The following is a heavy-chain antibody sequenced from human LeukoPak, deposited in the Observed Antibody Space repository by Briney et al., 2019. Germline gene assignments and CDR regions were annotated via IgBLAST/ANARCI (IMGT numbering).Heavy chain of an antibody. CDR3: AREGFGSGTEKYWYFDL. D-gene: IGHD1-26*01. V-gene: IGHV1-46*01. CDR2: INPSGGST. J-gene: IGHJ2*01. Sequence: ASVKVSCKASGYTFTSYYMHWVRQAPGQGLEWMGIINPSGGSTSYAQKFQGRVAMTRDTSTSTVYMELSSLRSEDTAVYYCAREGFGSGTEKYWYFDLWGRGTLVTVSS. CDR1: GYTFTSYY.